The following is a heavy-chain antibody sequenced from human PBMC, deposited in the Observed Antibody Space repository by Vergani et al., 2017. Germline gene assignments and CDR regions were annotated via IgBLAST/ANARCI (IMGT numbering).Heavy chain of an antibody. J-gene: IGHJ3*01. D-gene: IGHD2-21*01. V-gene: IGHV4-59*08. CDR1: FDSIRNLY. Sequence: QVQLQESGPGLVKSSETLSLTCSVSFDSIRNLYCNWIRQPPGKGLEWIGAIHYSENTNYNPSLKTRVTISVDTSKNQFSLTLTSVTAADTAVYYCASDCGEYDKYALDVWGQGTNVTVTS. CDR3: ASDCGEYDKYALDV. CDR2: IHYSENT.